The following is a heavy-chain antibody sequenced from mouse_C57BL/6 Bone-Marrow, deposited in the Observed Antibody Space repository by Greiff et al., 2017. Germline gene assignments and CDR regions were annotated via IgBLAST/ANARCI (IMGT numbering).Heavy chain of an antibody. D-gene: IGHD1-1*01. CDR1: GYTFTDYY. Sequence: EVKLVESGPVLVKPGASVKMSCKASGYTFTDYYMNWVKQSHGKSLEWIGVINPYNGGTSYNQKFKGKATLTVDKSSSTAYMELNSLTSEDSAVYYCARLGTTVFDYWGQGTTLSVSS. J-gene: IGHJ2*01. V-gene: IGHV1-19*01. CDR3: ARLGTTVFDY. CDR2: INPYNGGT.